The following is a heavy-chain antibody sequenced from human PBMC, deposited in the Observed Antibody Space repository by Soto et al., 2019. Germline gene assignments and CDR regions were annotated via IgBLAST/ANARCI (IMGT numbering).Heavy chain of an antibody. D-gene: IGHD3-22*01. J-gene: IGHJ5*02. V-gene: IGHV3-48*03. CDR1: GFTFSSYE. CDR2: ISSSGNSI. CDR3: ARGVYDSNGYSYP. Sequence: VGSLRLSCAASGFTFSSYEMNWVRQAPGKGLEWISYISSSGNSIYYADSVKGRFTISRDNPKNSLYLQMNSLRAEDTAVYYCARGVYDSNGYSYPWGQGTLVTVSS.